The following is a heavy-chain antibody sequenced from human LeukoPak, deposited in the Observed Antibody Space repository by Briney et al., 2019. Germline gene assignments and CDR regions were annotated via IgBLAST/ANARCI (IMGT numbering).Heavy chain of an antibody. CDR2: ICAGGSGT. V-gene: IGHV3-23*01. Sequence: PGGSLRLSCAASEFIFSTYAMNWVRQAPGKGLEWVSVICAGGSGTYYADSVKGRFTISRDNSKNTLYLQMNSLRAEDTAIYYCAKALSTSCNAAMDYWGQGTLVTVSS. CDR3: AKALSTSCNAAMDY. J-gene: IGHJ4*02. D-gene: IGHD2-2*01. CDR1: EFIFSTYA.